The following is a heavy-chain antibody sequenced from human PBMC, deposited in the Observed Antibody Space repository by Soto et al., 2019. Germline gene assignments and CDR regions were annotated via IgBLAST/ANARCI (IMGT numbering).Heavy chain of an antibody. V-gene: IGHV3-23*01. J-gene: IGHJ3*02. CDR3: EKESLFSGWYVGEALDI. Sequence: EVQLLESGGGLVQPGGSLRLSCVASGFTFSTYAMNWVRQAPGKGLEWVSAISGSDGSTYYADSVKGRFTISRDNSKNTLYLQMRSLRAEDTAVYYCEKESLFSGWYVGEALDIWGQGTIVTVSS. CDR2: ISGSDGST. D-gene: IGHD6-19*01. CDR1: GFTFSTYA.